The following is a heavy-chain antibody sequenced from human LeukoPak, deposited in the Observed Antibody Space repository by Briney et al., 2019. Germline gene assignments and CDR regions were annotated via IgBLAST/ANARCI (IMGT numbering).Heavy chain of an antibody. J-gene: IGHJ5*02. Sequence: PGGSLRLSCAASGFTFNDYNMNWVRQAPGKGLEWVSYITSSAGTIYYADSVKGRFTISRDNAKNSLYLQMNSLRAEDTAVYYCARVLPTRAWFDPWGQGTLVTVSS. CDR3: ARVLPTRAWFDP. CDR1: GFTFNDYN. V-gene: IGHV3-48*04. CDR2: ITSSAGTI.